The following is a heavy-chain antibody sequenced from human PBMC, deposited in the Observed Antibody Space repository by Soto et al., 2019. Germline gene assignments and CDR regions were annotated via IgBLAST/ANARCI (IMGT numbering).Heavy chain of an antibody. CDR1: GYTFTSYD. V-gene: IGHV1-8*01. CDR3: ARERSSGAFDI. D-gene: IGHD1-26*01. Sequence: QVQLVQSGAEVKKPGASVKVSCKTSGYTFTSYDINWVRQATGQGLEWMGWMNPNSGNTAYAQKFQGRVTMTRNTSIITAYMELRSLRSEDTPVYYCARERSSGAFDIWGQGTMVTVSS. CDR2: MNPNSGNT. J-gene: IGHJ3*02.